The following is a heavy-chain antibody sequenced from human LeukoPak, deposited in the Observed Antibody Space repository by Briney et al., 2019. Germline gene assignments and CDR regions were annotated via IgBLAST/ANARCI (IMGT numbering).Heavy chain of an antibody. CDR1: GGSFSGYY. CDR2: INHSGST. Sequence: KTSETLSLTCAVYGGSFSGYYWSWIRQPPGKGLEWIGEINHSGSTNYNPSLKSRVTISVDTSKNQSSLKLSSVTAADTAVYYCARGRGRWLQGPYYFDYWGQGTLVTVSS. V-gene: IGHV4-34*01. CDR3: ARGRGRWLQGPYYFDY. J-gene: IGHJ4*02. D-gene: IGHD5-24*01.